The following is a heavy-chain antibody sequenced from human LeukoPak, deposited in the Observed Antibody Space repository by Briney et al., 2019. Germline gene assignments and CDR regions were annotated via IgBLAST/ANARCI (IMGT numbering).Heavy chain of an antibody. J-gene: IGHJ4*02. D-gene: IGHD5-12*01. CDR1: GGSISSSSYY. Sequence: SETLSLTCTVSGGSISSSSYYWGWIRQPPGKGLEWIGSIYYSGSTYYNPSLKSRVTISVDTSKNQFSLKLSSVTAADTAVYYCARQPRSIVATSEFDYWGQGTLVTVSS. CDR3: ARQPRSIVATSEFDY. CDR2: IYYSGST. V-gene: IGHV4-39*01.